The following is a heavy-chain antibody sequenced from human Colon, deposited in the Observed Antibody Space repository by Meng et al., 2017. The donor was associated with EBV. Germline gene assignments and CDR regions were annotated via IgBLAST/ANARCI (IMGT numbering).Heavy chain of an antibody. Sequence: QVQLQESGPGRVRHTRPLASTCTVSGGSISSGGYYWRWIRQHPGKGPEWIGYLHSSGSTYHTPSLRSRLTISVDTSKNQFSLKLSSVTAADTAVYSCARASYGSGSPLGESWFDPWGQGTLVTVSS. J-gene: IGHJ5*02. CDR1: GGSISSGGYY. CDR2: LHSSGST. D-gene: IGHD3-10*01. V-gene: IGHV4-31*03. CDR3: ARASYGSGSPLGESWFDP.